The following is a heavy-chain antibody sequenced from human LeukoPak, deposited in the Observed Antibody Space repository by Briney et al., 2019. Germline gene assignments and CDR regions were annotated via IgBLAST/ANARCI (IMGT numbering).Heavy chain of an antibody. CDR3: ARAKYCGGDCLWGGVFDY. CDR1: GFTFSSYA. J-gene: IGHJ4*02. CDR2: ISYDGSNK. D-gene: IGHD2-21*01. Sequence: SGGSLRLSCAASGFTFSSYAMHWVRQAPGKGLEWVAVISYDGSNKYYADSVKGRFTISRDNSKNTLYLQMNSLRAEDTAVYYCARAKYCGGDCLWGGVFDYWGQGTLVTVSS. V-gene: IGHV3-30-3*01.